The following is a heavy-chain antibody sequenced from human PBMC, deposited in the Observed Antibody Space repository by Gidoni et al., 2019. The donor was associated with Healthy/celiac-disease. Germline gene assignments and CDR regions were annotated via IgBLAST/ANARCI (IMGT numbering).Heavy chain of an antibody. Sequence: QVQLQESGPGLVKPSETLSPTCTVSGGPISSYYWSWIRQPPGKGLEWIGYIYYSGSTNYNPSLKSRVTISVDTSKNQFSLKLSSVTAADTAVYYCARATTVVTPGYFDYWGQGTLVTVSS. CDR1: GGPISSYY. CDR2: IYYSGST. CDR3: ARATTVVTPGYFDY. V-gene: IGHV4-59*01. J-gene: IGHJ4*02. D-gene: IGHD4-17*01.